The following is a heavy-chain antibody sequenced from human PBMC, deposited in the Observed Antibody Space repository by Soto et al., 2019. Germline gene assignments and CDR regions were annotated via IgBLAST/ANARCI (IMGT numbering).Heavy chain of an antibody. CDR3: LHRILGYTSGWDMGFFDY. V-gene: IGHV2-5*02. D-gene: IGHD6-19*01. Sequence: QITLKESGPTVVQPTQTVTLTCTFSGFSLSTSGEGVGWIRQPPGKALEWLALIYWDDDKRYSPSLRNRLTITKDTSKSQVVLTMTNTDPVDTATYFCLHRILGYTSGWDMGFFDYWGQGTLLTVSS. CDR2: IYWDDDK. J-gene: IGHJ4*02. CDR1: GFSLSTSGEG.